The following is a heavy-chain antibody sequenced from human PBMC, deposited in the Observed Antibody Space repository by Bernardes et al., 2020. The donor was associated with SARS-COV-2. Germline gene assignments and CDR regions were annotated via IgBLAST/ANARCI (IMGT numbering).Heavy chain of an antibody. D-gene: IGHD4-17*01. J-gene: IGHJ4*02. CDR1: GGSISSSSYY. CDR2: IYYSGST. Sequence: SETLSLTRTVSGGSISSSSYYWGWIRQPPGKGLEWIGSIYYSGSTYYNPSLKSRVTISVDTSKNQFSLKLSSVTAADTAVYYCARQFFVSVYGGITFDYWGQGTLVTVSS. CDR3: ARQFFVSVYGGITFDY. V-gene: IGHV4-39*01.